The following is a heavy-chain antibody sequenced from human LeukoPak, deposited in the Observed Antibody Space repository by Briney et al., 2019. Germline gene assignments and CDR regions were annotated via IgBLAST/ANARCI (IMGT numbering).Heavy chain of an antibody. CDR3: ARLITAFTPSDFRIES. V-gene: IGHV4-30-2*01. CDR2: VSYNGQP. D-gene: IGHD3-16*01. J-gene: IGHJ4*02. CDR1: GVSVRTMSSY. Sequence: PSQTLSLTCTVSGVSVRTMSSYWSWIWQPPGEGPQWIGYVSYNGQPYYMPSLRSRVTISADMSKNQFSLQLNSVSAADTAVYYCARLITAFTPSDFRIESWGQGTLVTVSS.